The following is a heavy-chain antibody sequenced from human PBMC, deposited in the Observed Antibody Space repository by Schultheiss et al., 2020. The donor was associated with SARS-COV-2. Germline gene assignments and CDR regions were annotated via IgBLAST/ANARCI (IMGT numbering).Heavy chain of an antibody. Sequence: SVKVSCKASGYTFTSYGISWVRQAPGQGLEWMGGIIPIFGTANYAQKFQGRVTMTRDTSTSTVYMELSRLRSDDTAVYYCARDRGYGTARYGMDVWGQGTAVTVSS. CDR3: ARDRGYGTARYGMDV. D-gene: IGHD1-1*01. CDR2: IIPIFGTA. V-gene: IGHV1-69*05. J-gene: IGHJ6*02. CDR1: GYTFTSYG.